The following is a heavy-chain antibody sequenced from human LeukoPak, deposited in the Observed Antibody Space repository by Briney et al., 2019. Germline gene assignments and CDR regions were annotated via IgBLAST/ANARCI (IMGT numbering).Heavy chain of an antibody. CDR2: INSGGST. D-gene: IGHD3-10*01. Sequence: EGSLRLSCAASGFTVSSNYMSWVRQAPGKGLEWVSRINSGGSTYYAHSVKGRFTISRDNSKNTLYFQMNSLRAEDTAVDDCARVLHGSGSDYFDYWGQGILVTVSS. CDR1: GFTVSSNY. J-gene: IGHJ4*02. CDR3: ARVLHGSGSDYFDY. V-gene: IGHV3-53*01.